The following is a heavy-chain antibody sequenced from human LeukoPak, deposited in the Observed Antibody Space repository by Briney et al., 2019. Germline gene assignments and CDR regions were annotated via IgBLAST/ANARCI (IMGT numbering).Heavy chain of an antibody. CDR3: AKDLLRKEYYFDY. CDR1: GFTFSNYA. D-gene: IGHD3-10*01. J-gene: IGHJ4*02. CDR2: ISGSGGST. Sequence: QPGGSLRLSCAASGFTFSNYAMSWVRQAPGKGLEWVSVISGSGGSTYYADSVKGRFTISRDNSKNTLYLQMNSLRAEDTAVYYCAKDLLRKEYYFDYWGQGTLVTVSS. V-gene: IGHV3-23*01.